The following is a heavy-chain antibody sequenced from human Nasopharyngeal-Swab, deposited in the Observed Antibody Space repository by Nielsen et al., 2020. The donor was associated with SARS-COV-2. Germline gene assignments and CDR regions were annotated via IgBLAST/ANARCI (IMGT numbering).Heavy chain of an antibody. CDR3: AKVYGGSEFDP. D-gene: IGHD4-23*01. Sequence: KSLRLSCAASAFTFSSCTFHWVRQAPGKGLEWVALISYDGSNKYYADSVKGRFTISRDNSKNTLYLQMNSLRAEDTAVYYCAKVYGGSEFDPWGQGTLVTVSS. CDR1: AFTFSSCT. CDR2: ISYDGSNK. J-gene: IGHJ5*02. V-gene: IGHV3-30*04.